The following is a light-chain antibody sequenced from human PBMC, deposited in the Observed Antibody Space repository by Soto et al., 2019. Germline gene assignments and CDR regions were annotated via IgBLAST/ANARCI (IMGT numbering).Light chain of an antibody. Sequence: EIVLTQSPGTLSLSPGERATLSCRASQNVDTAYLAWYQQRPGQAPRLLIYGASSRATGIPDRFSGSGSGTDFTLTISRLEPEDFAVYYCQQYGSSPPLTFGGGTKVDIK. CDR1: QNVDTAY. CDR2: GAS. J-gene: IGKJ4*01. V-gene: IGKV3-20*01. CDR3: QQYGSSPPLT.